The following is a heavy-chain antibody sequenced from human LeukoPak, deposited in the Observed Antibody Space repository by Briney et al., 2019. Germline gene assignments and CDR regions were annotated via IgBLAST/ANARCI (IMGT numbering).Heavy chain of an antibody. J-gene: IGHJ6*02. Sequence: SETLSLTCTVSGGSISSYYWSWIRQPPGKGLEWIGYIYYSGSTNYNPSLKSRVTISVDTSKNQFSLKLSSVTAADTAMYHCARGARRYGMDVWGQGTTVTVSS. CDR2: IYYSGST. CDR3: ARGARRYGMDV. CDR1: GGSISSYY. V-gene: IGHV4-59*01.